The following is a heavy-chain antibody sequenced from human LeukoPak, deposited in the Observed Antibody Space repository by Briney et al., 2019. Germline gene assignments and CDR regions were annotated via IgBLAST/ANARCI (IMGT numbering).Heavy chain of an antibody. V-gene: IGHV4-39*07. D-gene: IGHD6-13*01. CDR2: IYYSGST. J-gene: IGHJ5*02. Sequence: SETLSLTCTVSGSSISSSSYYWGWIRQPPGKGLEWIGSIYYSGSTYYNPSLKSRVTISVDTSKNQFSLKLSSVTAADTAVYYYAREVRTAAAGTAWFDPWGQGTLVTVSS. CDR3: AREVRTAAAGTAWFDP. CDR1: GSSISSSSYY.